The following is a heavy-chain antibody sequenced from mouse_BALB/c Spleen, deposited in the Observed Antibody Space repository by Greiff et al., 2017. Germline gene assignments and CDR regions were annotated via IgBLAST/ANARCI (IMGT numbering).Heavy chain of an antibody. CDR1: GFTFSSFG. CDR3: ARDGDGNQGAY. CDR2: ISSGSSTI. J-gene: IGHJ3*01. V-gene: IGHV5-17*02. Sequence: EVKLMESGGGLVQPGGSRKLSCAASGFTFSSFGMHWVRQAPEKGLEWVAYISSGSSTIYYADTVKGRFTISRDNPKNTLFLQMTSLRSEDTAMYYCARDGDGNQGAYWGQGTLVTVSA. D-gene: IGHD1-1*01.